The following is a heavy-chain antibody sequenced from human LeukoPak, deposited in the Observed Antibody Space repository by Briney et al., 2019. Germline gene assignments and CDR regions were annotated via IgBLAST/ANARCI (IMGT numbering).Heavy chain of an antibody. J-gene: IGHJ4*02. Sequence: GASVKVSCKASGYTFTSYAMHWVRQAPGQRLEWMGWINAGNGNTKYSQKFQGRVTITRDTSASTAYMELSSLRSEDTAVYYCARARIRTGIAVAGTIDYWGQGILVTVSS. CDR3: ARARIRTGIAVAGTIDY. D-gene: IGHD6-19*01. CDR2: INAGNGNT. V-gene: IGHV1-3*01. CDR1: GYTFTSYA.